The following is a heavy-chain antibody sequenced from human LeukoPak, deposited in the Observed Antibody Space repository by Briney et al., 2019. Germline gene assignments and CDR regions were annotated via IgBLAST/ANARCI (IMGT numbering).Heavy chain of an antibody. J-gene: IGHJ6*02. Sequence: GGSLRLSCAASGFTFSSYSMNWVRQAPGKGLEWVSSISSSSSYIYYADSVKGRFTISRDNAKNSLYLQMNSLRAEDTAVYYCARGRGDGYNSYGMDVWGQGTTVTVSS. V-gene: IGHV3-21*01. CDR3: ARGRGDGYNSYGMDV. CDR2: ISSSSSYI. CDR1: GFTFSSYS. D-gene: IGHD5-24*01.